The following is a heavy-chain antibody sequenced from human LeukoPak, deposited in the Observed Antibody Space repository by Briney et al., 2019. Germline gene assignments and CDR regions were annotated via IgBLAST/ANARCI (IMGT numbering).Heavy chain of an antibody. CDR3: ARVDYYDSSGYYYGIDY. J-gene: IGHJ4*02. CDR2: INPNRGGT. D-gene: IGHD3-22*01. V-gene: IGHV1-2*02. CDR1: GYTFTVYY. Sequence: GASVKVSFKASGYTFTVYYMDWVRQAPGQGREWMGWINPNRGGTNYAQKFQGRVTMTRDTSISTAYMELSRLRSDDTAVYYCARVDYYDSSGYYYGIDYWGQGTLVTVSS.